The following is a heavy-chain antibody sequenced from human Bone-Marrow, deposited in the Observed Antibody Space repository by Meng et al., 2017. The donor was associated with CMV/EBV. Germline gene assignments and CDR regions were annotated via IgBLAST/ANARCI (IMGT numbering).Heavy chain of an antibody. Sequence: GESLKISCAASGFTFSTYGMHWVRQAPGKGLEWVAFTRYDGSTKHYADSLKGRFTISRDNSKNTLYLQMSSLRVEDTAVYFCAKNPNSGWYYYYGMDVWGQGTTVTFSS. CDR1: GFTFSTYG. D-gene: IGHD6-19*01. CDR2: TRYDGSTK. J-gene: IGHJ6*02. V-gene: IGHV3-30*02. CDR3: AKNPNSGWYYYYGMDV.